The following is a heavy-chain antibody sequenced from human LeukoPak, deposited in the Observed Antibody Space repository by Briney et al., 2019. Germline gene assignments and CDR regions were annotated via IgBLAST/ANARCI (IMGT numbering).Heavy chain of an antibody. D-gene: IGHD7-27*01. CDR1: GGSISSYY. V-gene: IGHV4-59*01. CDR2: IYYSGST. J-gene: IGHJ4*02. Sequence: SETLSLTCTVSGGSISSYYWSWIRQPPGKGLEWIGYIYYSGSTNYNPSLKSRVTISVDTSKNQFSLKLSSVTAADTAVYYCASGRPWGPGYYFDYWGQGTLVTVSS. CDR3: ASGRPWGPGYYFDY.